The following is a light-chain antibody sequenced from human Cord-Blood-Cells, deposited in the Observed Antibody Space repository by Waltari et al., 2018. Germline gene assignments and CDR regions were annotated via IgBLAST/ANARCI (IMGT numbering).Light chain of an antibody. J-gene: IGKJ1*01. V-gene: IGKV1-39*01. Sequence: DIQMTQSPSSMSASVGDRVTITCRASQSISSYCNGYQQKPGKAPKILSYAASSLQSGVPSRFSDSGSGTDFTLTISSLQPEDFATYYCQQSYSTPTFGQGTKVEIK. CDR3: QQSYSTPT. CDR1: QSISSY. CDR2: AAS.